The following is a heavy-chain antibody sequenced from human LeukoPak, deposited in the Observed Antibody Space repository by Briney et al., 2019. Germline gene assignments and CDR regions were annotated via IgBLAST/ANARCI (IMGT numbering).Heavy chain of an antibody. CDR3: ARAHCSGGSCYSGVHWFDP. CDR1: GFTFTSYW. J-gene: IGHJ5*02. Sequence: GGSLRLSCAASGFTFTSYWMSWVRQAPGKGLEWVANIKQDGSEKNYVDSVKGRFTISRDNAKNSLYLQMNSLRAEDTAVYFCARAHCSGGSCYSGVHWFDPWGQGTLVTVSS. V-gene: IGHV3-7*01. D-gene: IGHD2-15*01. CDR2: IKQDGSEK.